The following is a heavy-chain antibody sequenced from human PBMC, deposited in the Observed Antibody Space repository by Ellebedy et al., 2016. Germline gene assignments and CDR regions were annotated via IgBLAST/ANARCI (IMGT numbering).Heavy chain of an antibody. V-gene: IGHV1-2*02. CDR1: GYRFTNYL. Sequence: SVKVSCXASGYRFTNYLLHWVRQAPGQGLEWMGWINPNTGDTNAALKFQDRVTMTRDTSINTGYLELSRLRSDDTAMYFCASVDFSTGRDSHHDCWGQGTLVTVSS. J-gene: IGHJ5*01. CDR2: INPNTGDT. CDR3: ASVDFSTGRDSHHDC. D-gene: IGHD2-8*02.